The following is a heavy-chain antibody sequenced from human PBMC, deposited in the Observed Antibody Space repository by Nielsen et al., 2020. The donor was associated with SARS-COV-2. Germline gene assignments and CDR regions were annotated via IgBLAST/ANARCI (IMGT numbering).Heavy chain of an antibody. CDR3: ARGSGWYGAKYYFDY. CDR2: INAGNGNT. J-gene: IGHJ4*02. CDR1: GYTFTSYA. D-gene: IGHD6-19*01. Sequence: ASVKVSCKASGYTFTSYAMHWVRQAPGQRLEWMGWINAGNGNTKYSQKFQGRVTITRDTSASTAYMELSSLRSEDTAVYYCARGSGWYGAKYYFDYWGQGTLVTVSS. V-gene: IGHV1-3*01.